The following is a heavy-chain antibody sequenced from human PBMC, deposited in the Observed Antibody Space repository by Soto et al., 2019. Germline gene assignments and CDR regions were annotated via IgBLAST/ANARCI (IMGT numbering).Heavy chain of an antibody. J-gene: IGHJ6*02. CDR3: ARDVGRGYSGWLYYGMDV. Sequence: ASVKVSCKASGYTFTGYYMHWVRQAPGQGPEWMGWINPNSGGTNYAQKFQGWVTMTRDTSISTAYMELSRLRSDDTAVYYCARDVGRGYSGWLYYGMDVWGQGTTVTVSS. V-gene: IGHV1-2*04. CDR1: GYTFTGYY. D-gene: IGHD5-12*01. CDR2: INPNSGGT.